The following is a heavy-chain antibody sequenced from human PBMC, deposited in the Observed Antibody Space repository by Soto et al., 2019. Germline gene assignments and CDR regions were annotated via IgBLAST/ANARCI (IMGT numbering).Heavy chain of an antibody. J-gene: IGHJ6*02. Sequence: EVQLVETGGGLIQPGGSLRLSCAASGFTVSSNYMSWVRKAPGKWLEWVSVIYSGGSTYYADYVRGRFTISRDNSKNTLYLQMKSLRAEDTAVYYCARDPPATRHGMDVWGQGTTVTVSS. V-gene: IGHV3-53*02. CDR1: GFTVSSNY. CDR2: IYSGGST. CDR3: ARDPPATRHGMDV.